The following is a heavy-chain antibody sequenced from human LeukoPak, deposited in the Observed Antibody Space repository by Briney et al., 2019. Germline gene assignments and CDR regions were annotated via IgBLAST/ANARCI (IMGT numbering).Heavy chain of an antibody. D-gene: IGHD6-25*01. Sequence: GGSLRLSCAAFGFTFSSYAMTWVRQAPGKGLEWVSGINWNGDSTGYADSVKGRFTISRDNAKNSLYLQMNSLRAEDTALYYCARDKRAGWFDPWGQGTLVTVSS. CDR2: INWNGDST. J-gene: IGHJ5*02. V-gene: IGHV3-20*04. CDR1: GFTFSSYA. CDR3: ARDKRAGWFDP.